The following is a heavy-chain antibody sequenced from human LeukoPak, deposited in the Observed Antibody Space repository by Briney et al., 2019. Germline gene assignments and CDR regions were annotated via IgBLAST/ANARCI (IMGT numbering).Heavy chain of an antibody. CDR2: IYTSGST. CDR3: ARWGSTSCYDY. D-gene: IGHD2-2*01. CDR1: GGSISSGSYY. V-gene: IGHV4-61*02. J-gene: IGHJ4*02. Sequence: PSETLSLTCTVSGGSISSGSYYWSWIRQPAGKGLEWIGRIYTSGSTNYNPSLKSRVTISVDTSKNQFSLKLSSVTAADTAVYYCARWGSTSCYDYWGQGTLVTVSS.